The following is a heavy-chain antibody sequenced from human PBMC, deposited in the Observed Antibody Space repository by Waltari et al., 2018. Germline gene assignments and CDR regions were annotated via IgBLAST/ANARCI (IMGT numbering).Heavy chain of an antibody. CDR2: IYHSGGT. J-gene: IGHJ3*02. Sequence: QLQLQESGPGLVKPSETLSLTCTVSGGSISSLSYYWGWTRQPPGKGLEWIGRIYHSGGTYYNPSLKSRVTITVDTSKNQFSLKLSAVTAADTAVYYCARHLPGQDAFDIWGQGTMVTVSS. CDR3: ARHLPGQDAFDI. V-gene: IGHV4-39*01. CDR1: GGSISSLSYY.